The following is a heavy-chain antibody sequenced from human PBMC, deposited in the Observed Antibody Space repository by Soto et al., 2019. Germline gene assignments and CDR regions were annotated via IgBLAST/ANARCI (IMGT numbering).Heavy chain of an antibody. CDR3: ARDLRIAAAGDYYYYYMDV. CDR2: IYYSGST. CDR1: GGSISSYY. J-gene: IGHJ6*03. Sequence: PSETLSLTCTVSGGSISSYYWSWIRQPPGKGLEWIGYIYYSGSTNYNPSLKSRVTISVDTSKNQFSLKLSSVTAADTAVYYCARDLRIAAAGDYYYYYMDVWGKGTTVTAP. V-gene: IGHV4-59*01. D-gene: IGHD6-13*01.